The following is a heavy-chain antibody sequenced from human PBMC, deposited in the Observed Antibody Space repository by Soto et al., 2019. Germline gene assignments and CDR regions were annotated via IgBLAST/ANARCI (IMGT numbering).Heavy chain of an antibody. V-gene: IGHV1-3*01. J-gene: IGHJ5*02. CDR3: ARRVLVQTLTYNWFDP. Sequence: ASVKVSCKASGYTFTSYAMHWVRQAPGQRLEWMGWINAGNGNTKYSQKFQGRVTITRDTSASTAYMELSSLRSEDTAVYYCARRVLVQTLTYNWFDPWGQGTLVTV. D-gene: IGHD3-16*01. CDR1: GYTFTSYA. CDR2: INAGNGNT.